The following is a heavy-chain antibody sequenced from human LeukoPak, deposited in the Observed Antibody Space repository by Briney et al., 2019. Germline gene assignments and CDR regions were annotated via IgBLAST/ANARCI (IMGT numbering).Heavy chain of an antibody. CDR2: IYHSGST. CDR3: ARGDIVAYWFDY. J-gene: IGHJ4*02. Sequence: SETLSLTCAVSGVSISSGGYSWSWIRQPPGKGLEWIGYIYHSGSTYSNPSLKSRVTISVDKSKNQFSLKLSSVADADTDVYYCARGDIVAYWFDYWGQGTLVTVSS. CDR1: GVSISSGGYS. D-gene: IGHD2-15*01. V-gene: IGHV4-30-2*01.